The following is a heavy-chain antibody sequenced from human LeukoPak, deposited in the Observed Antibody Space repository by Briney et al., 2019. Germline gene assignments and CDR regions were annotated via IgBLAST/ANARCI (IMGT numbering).Heavy chain of an antibody. CDR2: INPSGGST. V-gene: IGHV1-46*01. CDR1: GYTFTSYY. Sequence: ASVKVSCKASGYTFTSYYMHWVRQAPGQGLEWMGIINPSGGSTSYAQKFQGRVTMTRDTSTSTVYMELSSLRSEDTAVYYCARTRAAADPEGAFHYWGQGTLVTVSS. CDR3: ARTRAAADPEGAFHY. J-gene: IGHJ4*02. D-gene: IGHD6-13*01.